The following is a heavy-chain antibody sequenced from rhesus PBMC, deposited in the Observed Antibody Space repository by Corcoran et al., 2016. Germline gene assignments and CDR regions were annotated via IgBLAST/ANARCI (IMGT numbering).Heavy chain of an antibody. CDR3: ARDSYGLDS. V-gene: IGHV4-169*02. Sequence: QLQLQESGLGLVKPSETLSVTCAVSGGSISSSYWSWIRQAPGKGLEWIGYIYGSGSSTNYNPSLKGRVTLSVATSKNQFSLKLSSVTAADTAVYYCARDSYGLDSWGQGVVVTVSS. CDR2: IYGSGSST. J-gene: IGHJ6*01. CDR1: GGSISSSY.